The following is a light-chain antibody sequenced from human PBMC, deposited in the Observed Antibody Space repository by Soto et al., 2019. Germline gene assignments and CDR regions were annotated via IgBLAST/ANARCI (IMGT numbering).Light chain of an antibody. CDR1: QSVSSSY. V-gene: IGKV3-15*01. CDR2: GAS. J-gene: IGKJ1*01. CDR3: QQYNSWPRT. Sequence: EIVLTQSPGTLSLSPWERATLSCRASQSVSSSYLAWYQQKPGQAPRLLIYGASTRATGIPARFSGSGSGTEFTLTISSLQSEDFAVYYCQQYNSWPRTFGQGTKVDIK.